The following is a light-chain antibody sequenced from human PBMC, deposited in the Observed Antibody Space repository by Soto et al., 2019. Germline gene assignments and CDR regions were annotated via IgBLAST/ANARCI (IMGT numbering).Light chain of an antibody. CDR3: QQRSSWPRYT. CDR2: DTS. Sequence: EIVLTQSPATLSLSPGERATLSCRASQSVSSYLAWYQQKPGQAPRLLIYDTSNRATGIPARFSGSGSGTDFTLTISSLEPEDFAVYYCQQRSSWPRYTFGQGTKLEIK. V-gene: IGKV3-11*01. CDR1: QSVSSY. J-gene: IGKJ2*01.